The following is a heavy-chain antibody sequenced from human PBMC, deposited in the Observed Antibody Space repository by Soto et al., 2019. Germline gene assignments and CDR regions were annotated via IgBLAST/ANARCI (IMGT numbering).Heavy chain of an antibody. D-gene: IGHD2-2*01. CDR2: IIPISGTA. CDR3: ARSQGSSTSLEIYYYYYYGMDV. J-gene: IGHJ6*02. Sequence: QVPLVQSGAEVKKPGSSVKVSCKASGGTFSSYAISWVRQAPGQGLEWMGGIIPISGTANYAQKFQGRVTITADESTSTAYMELSSLRSEDTAVYYCARSQGSSTSLEIYYYYYYGMDVWCQGTTVTVSS. CDR1: GGTFSSYA. V-gene: IGHV1-69*01.